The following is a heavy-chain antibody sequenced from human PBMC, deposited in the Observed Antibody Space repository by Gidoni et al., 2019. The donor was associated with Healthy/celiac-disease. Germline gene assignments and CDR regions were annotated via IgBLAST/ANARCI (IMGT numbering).Heavy chain of an antibody. Sequence: QLPLQESGPGLVKPSETLSLTCTVSGGPISSSSYYWGWIRQPPGKGLEWIGSIYYSGSTYYNPSLKSRVTISVDTSKNQFSLKLSSVTAADTAVYYCARPYCSGGSCYSDWFDPWGQGTLVTVSS. D-gene: IGHD2-15*01. CDR1: GGPISSSSYY. CDR2: IYYSGST. V-gene: IGHV4-39*01. J-gene: IGHJ5*02. CDR3: ARPYCSGGSCYSDWFDP.